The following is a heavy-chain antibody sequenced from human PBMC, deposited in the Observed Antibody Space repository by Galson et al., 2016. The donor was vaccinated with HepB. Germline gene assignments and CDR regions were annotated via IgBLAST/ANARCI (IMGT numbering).Heavy chain of an antibody. CDR1: GFTFSSYA. Sequence: SLRLSCAVSGFTFSSYALSWVRQAPGKGLEWVSAISGSGDNTYYGESVKGSFTISRDNSKNALHLQMNGLRAEDTAIYYCAKVPNIGFFYYFYYWGQGTLVTVSS. D-gene: IGHD2/OR15-2a*01. V-gene: IGHV3-23*01. J-gene: IGHJ4*02. CDR3: AKVPNIGFFYYFYY. CDR2: ISGSGDNT.